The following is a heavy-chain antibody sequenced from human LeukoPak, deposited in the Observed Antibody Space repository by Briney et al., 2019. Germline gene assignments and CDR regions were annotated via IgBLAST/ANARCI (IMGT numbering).Heavy chain of an antibody. D-gene: IGHD6-19*01. CDR3: ARQNMAVAGETFDY. CDR1: GFTFSIYP. Sequence: PGGSLRLSCSASGFTFSIYPMHWVRQAPGKGLEWVAVISSDGSNTYYADSVKGRFTTSRDNSQHTLHLQMNTLRTEDSAVYYCARQNMAVAGETFDYWGQGTLLTVS. J-gene: IGHJ4*02. V-gene: IGHV3-30*04. CDR2: ISSDGSNT.